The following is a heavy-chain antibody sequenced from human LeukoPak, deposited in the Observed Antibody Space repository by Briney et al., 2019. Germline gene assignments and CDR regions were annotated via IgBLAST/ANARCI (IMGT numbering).Heavy chain of an antibody. CDR3: ARQLATEFDF. D-gene: IGHD5-24*01. Sequence: GGSLTLSCTASGCNFSNNYMVWVRLPPGKGLEWVSVLYARGNTYYADSVKGRFTISKDNSKNTVYLRLNSLSAEDTAVYYCARQLATEFDFWGLGTLVSVSS. CDR1: GCNFSNNY. J-gene: IGHJ4*02. CDR2: LYARGNT. V-gene: IGHV3-53*01.